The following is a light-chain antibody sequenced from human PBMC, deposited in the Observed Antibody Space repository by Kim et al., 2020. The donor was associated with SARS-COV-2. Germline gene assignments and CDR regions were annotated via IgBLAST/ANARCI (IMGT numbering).Light chain of an antibody. J-gene: IGLJ3*02. V-gene: IGLV1-44*01. CDR1: SSNIGSNT. CDR2: SNN. CDR3: AVWDDSLTGSWV. Sequence: QSMLTQPPSASGTPGQRVTISCSGTSSNIGSNTVNWYQQLPGTAPKLLIFSNNERPSGVPDRFSGSKSGTSASLAISGLQSEDEADYYCAVWDDSLTGSWVFGGGTQLTVL.